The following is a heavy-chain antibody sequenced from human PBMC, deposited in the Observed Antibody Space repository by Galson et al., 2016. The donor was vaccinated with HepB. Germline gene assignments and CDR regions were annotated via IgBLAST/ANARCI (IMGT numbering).Heavy chain of an antibody. J-gene: IGHJ1*01. CDR2: ISSSSYPT. D-gene: IGHD3-10*01. Sequence: SLRLSCAASGFTFSRYSLRWVRQAPGKGLEWVSYISSSSYPTHSADAVKGRFIISRDNANNSLYLQMDSLRDEDPAVYCCARPYNYGTSGFQQHFLHGGQGTLVTASS. CDR3: ARPYNYGTSGFQQHFLH. CDR1: GFTFSRYS. V-gene: IGHV3-48*02.